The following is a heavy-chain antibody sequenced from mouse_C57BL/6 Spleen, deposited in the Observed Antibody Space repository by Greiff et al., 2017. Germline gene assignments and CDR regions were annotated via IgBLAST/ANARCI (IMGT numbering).Heavy chain of an antibody. V-gene: IGHV1-64*01. CDR1: GYTFTSYW. D-gene: IGHD2-3*01. CDR3: ARSLYDVYYDAY. J-gene: IGHJ3*01. Sequence: VQLQQPGAELVKPGASVKLSCKASGYTFTSYWMHWVKQRPGQGLEWIGMIHPNSGSTNYNEKFKSKATLTVDKSSSTAYMQLSSLTSEDSAVYYCARSLYDVYYDAYWGQGTLVTVSA. CDR2: IHPNSGST.